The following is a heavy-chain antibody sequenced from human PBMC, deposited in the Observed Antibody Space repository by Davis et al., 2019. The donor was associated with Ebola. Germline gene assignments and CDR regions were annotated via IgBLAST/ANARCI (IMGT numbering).Heavy chain of an antibody. V-gene: IGHV3-20*01. J-gene: IGHJ5*02. CDR3: ARVNEVTGYSRFDP. D-gene: IGHD3-9*01. Sequence: PGGSLRLSCAASGFTFADYAMSWVRHVPGKGLEWVSGINWNGGSTGYVDSVKGRFTISRDNAKNSLYLQMNSLRVEDTALYHCARVNEVTGYSRFDPWGQGTQVTVSS. CDR1: GFTFADYA. CDR2: INWNGGST.